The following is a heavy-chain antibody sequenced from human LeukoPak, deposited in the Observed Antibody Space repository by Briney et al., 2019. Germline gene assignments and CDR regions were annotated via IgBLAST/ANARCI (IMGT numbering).Heavy chain of an antibody. V-gene: IGHV1-18*04. J-gene: IGHJ4*02. Sequence: GASVKVSCKASGYTFTSYGISWVRQAPGQGLEWMGWIGAYNGNTNYAQKLQGRVTMTTDTSTSTAYMELRSLRSDDTAVYYCARDGDYYDSSGYYDYWGQGTLVTVSS. CDR2: IGAYNGNT. D-gene: IGHD3-22*01. CDR1: GYTFTSYG. CDR3: ARDGDYYDSSGYYDY.